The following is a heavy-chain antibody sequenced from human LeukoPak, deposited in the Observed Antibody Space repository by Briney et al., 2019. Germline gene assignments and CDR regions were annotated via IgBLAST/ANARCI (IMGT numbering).Heavy chain of an antibody. CDR1: GFTVSSNY. Sequence: PGGSLRLSCAASGFTVSSNYMSWVRQAPGKGLERVSAISGSGGSTYYADSVKGRFTISRDNSKNTLYLQMNSLRAEDTAVYYCAKDLPATVGYWGQGTLVTVSS. J-gene: IGHJ4*02. D-gene: IGHD4-11*01. CDR2: ISGSGGST. CDR3: AKDLPATVGY. V-gene: IGHV3-23*01.